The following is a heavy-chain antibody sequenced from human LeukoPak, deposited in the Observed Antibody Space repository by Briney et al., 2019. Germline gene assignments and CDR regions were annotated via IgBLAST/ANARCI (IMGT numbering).Heavy chain of an antibody. CDR1: GFIFSSYD. CDR2: ISRAGDRT. J-gene: IGHJ3*01. CDR3: ARGESFAFDV. Sequence: GGSLRLSCVGSGFIFSSYDMGWVRQAPGKGLEWVSSISRAGDRTYYEDSVKGRFTIPRDSSRNTMYLQMNSLRAEDTAVYYCARGESFAFDVWGQGTMVTVSS. V-gene: IGHV3-23*01.